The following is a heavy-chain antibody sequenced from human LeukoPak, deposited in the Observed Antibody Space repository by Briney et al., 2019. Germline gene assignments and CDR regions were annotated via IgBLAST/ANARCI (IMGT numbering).Heavy chain of an antibody. CDR1: GFTFSRYW. D-gene: IGHD2-2*02. Sequence: GGSLRLSCAASGFTFSRYWMIWVRQAPGKGLEWVADIKHDGSEKYYVDSVKGRFTISRDNAKNSVYLQMNSLKVEDTAVYYCARYPRESGSTICYSWFDPWGQGTLVTVSS. J-gene: IGHJ5*02. V-gene: IGHV3-7*01. CDR2: IKHDGSEK. CDR3: ARYPRESGSTICYSWFDP.